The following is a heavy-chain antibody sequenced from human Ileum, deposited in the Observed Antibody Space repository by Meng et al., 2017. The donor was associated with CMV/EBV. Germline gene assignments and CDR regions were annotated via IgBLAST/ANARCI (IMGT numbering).Heavy chain of an antibody. V-gene: IGHV4-31*03. CDR2: INYTGST. CDR1: GGPISGGGFY. Sequence: SDTLSLTCTAPGGPISGGGFYWSWIRQYPGKGLEWIGYINYTGSTRYNASLRSRLTISIDTSKNQFSLKLTSVTAADTAFYDCASEGSGGFDPWGQGTLVTVSS. CDR3: ASEGSGGFDP. D-gene: IGHD3-10*01. J-gene: IGHJ5*02.